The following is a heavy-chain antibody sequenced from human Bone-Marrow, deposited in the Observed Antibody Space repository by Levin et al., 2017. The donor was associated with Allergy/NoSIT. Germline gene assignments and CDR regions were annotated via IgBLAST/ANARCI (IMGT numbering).Heavy chain of an antibody. CDR2: IYYSGST. CDR3: ARSSSEYGMDG. J-gene: IGHJ6*02. CDR1: GGSISSYY. D-gene: IGHD3-10*01. Sequence: SETLSLTCTVSGGSISSYYWSWIRQPPGKGLEWIGYIYYSGSTNYNPSLKSRVTISVDTSKNQFSLKLSSVTAADTAVYYCARSSSEYGMDGWGQGTTVTVSS. V-gene: IGHV4-59*01.